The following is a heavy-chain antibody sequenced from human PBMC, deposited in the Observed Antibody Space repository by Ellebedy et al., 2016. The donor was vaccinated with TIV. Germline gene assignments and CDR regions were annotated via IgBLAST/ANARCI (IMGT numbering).Heavy chain of an antibody. V-gene: IGHV3-30*14. CDR2: ISYDGSNE. CDR1: GFTFSSYA. CDR3: ARELTMALDY. D-gene: IGHD3-10*01. J-gene: IGHJ4*02. Sequence: GGSLRLSCAASGFTFSSYAMHWVRQAPGKGLEWVAVISYDGSNEYYADSVKGRFTISRDNSKNTLYLQMNSLRAEDTAVYYCARELTMALDYWGQGTLVTVSS.